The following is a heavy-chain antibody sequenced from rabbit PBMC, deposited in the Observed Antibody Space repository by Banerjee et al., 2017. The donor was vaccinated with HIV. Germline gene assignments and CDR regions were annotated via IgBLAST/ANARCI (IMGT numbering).Heavy chain of an antibody. D-gene: IGHD1-1*01. CDR1: GFSFSNKYV. Sequence: QEQLEESGGGLVKPEGSLTLTCKASGFSFSNKYVMCWVRQAPGKGLEWIACINTSSGNAVYANWAKGRFTISSHNAQNTLYLQLNSLTAADTATYFCARVWDASSSGYPYYFNLWGQGTLVTVS. CDR3: ARVWDASSSGYPYYFNL. V-gene: IGHV1S45*01. J-gene: IGHJ4*01. CDR2: INTSSGNA.